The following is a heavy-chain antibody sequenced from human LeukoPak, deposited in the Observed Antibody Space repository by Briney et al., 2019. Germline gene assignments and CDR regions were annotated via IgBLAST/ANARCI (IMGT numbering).Heavy chain of an antibody. Sequence: GRSLRLSCAASGFTFDDYAMHWVRQAPGKGLVWVSRINSDGSSTSYADSVKGRFTISRDNAKNTLYLQMNSLRAEDTAVYYCARGARVYGDYYYFDYWGQGTLVTVSS. CDR1: GFTFDDYA. CDR2: INSDGSST. J-gene: IGHJ4*02. V-gene: IGHV3-74*01. CDR3: ARGARVYGDYYYFDY. D-gene: IGHD4-17*01.